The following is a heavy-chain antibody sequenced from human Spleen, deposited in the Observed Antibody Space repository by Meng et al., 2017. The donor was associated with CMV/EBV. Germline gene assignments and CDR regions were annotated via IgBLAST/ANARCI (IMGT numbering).Heavy chain of an antibody. V-gene: IGHV1-18*01. J-gene: IGHJ4*02. CDR3: ARYCSGGSCYSPLDY. D-gene: IGHD2-15*01. Sequence: QCQLGESGAEVKKPGASVKVSCKASGYTFTSYGISWVRQAPGQGLEWMGWISAYNGNTNYAQKLQGRVTMTTDTSTSTAYMELRSLRSDDTAVYYCARYCSGGSCYSPLDYWGQGTLVTVSS. CDR1: GYTFTSYG. CDR2: ISAYNGNT.